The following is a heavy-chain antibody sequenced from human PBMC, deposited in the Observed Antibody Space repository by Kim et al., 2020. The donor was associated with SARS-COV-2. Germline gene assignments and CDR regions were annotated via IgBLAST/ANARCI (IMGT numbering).Heavy chain of an antibody. J-gene: IGHJ6*02. D-gene: IGHD2-15*01. Sequence: ASVKVSCKASGYTFTSYYMHWVRQAPGQGLEWMGIINPSGGSTSYAQKFQGRVTMTRDTSTSTVYMELSSLRSEDTAVYYCARGYCSGGSCYLHYYYGMDVWGPGTTGTVSS. CDR3: ARGYCSGGSCYLHYYYGMDV. CDR2: INPSGGST. V-gene: IGHV1-46*01. CDR1: GYTFTSYY.